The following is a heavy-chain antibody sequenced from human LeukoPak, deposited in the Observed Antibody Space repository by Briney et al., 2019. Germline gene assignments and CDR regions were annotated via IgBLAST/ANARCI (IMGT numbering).Heavy chain of an antibody. CDR1: GGTFSSYA. CDR3: ARALAARMAGYYFDY. J-gene: IGHJ4*02. V-gene: IGHV1-69*13. D-gene: IGHD6-6*01. CDR2: IIPIFGTA. Sequence: ASVKVSCKASGGTFSSYAISWVRQAPGQGLEWMGGIIPIFGTANYAQKFQGRVTITADESTSTAYMELSSLRSEDTVVYYCARALAARMAGYYFDYWGQGTLVTVSS.